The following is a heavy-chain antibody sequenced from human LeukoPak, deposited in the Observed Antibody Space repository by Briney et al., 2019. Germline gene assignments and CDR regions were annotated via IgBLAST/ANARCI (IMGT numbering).Heavy chain of an antibody. D-gene: IGHD3-22*01. CDR3: ATRGDSSGLDY. J-gene: IGHJ4*02. CDR2: IIPIFGTA. V-gene: IGHV1-69*05. Sequence: ASVKVSCKASRGTFSSYAISWVRQAPGQGLEWMGRIIPIFGTANYAQKFQGRVTITTDESTSTAYMELSSLRSEDTAVYYCATRGDSSGLDYWGQGTLVTVSS. CDR1: RGTFSSYA.